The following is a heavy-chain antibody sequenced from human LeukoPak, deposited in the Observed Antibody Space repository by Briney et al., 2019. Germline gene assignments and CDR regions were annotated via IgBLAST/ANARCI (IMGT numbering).Heavy chain of an antibody. D-gene: IGHD1-26*01. Sequence: SETLSLTCTVSGASISPDYWSWIRQPPGKGLEFIGYIYYTGGTNYNPSLKSRVTISVDTSKNQFSLKLISVTAADTAVYRCARLAKVESRSLAHYFDSWGQGALVTVSS. V-gene: IGHV4-59*01. CDR1: GASISPDY. CDR3: ARLAKVESRSLAHYFDS. J-gene: IGHJ4*02. CDR2: IYYTGGT.